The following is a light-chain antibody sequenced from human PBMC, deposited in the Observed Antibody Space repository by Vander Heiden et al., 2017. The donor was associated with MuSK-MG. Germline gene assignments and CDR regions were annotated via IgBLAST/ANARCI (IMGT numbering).Light chain of an antibody. CDR2: DTS. J-gene: IGKJ1*01. CDR1: QSVSTS. V-gene: IGKV3-11*01. CDR3: QHRRGWPWT. Sequence: EIVLTQSPATLSLPPGERATPSCRASQSVSTSLAWYQQKPGQPPRLLIYDTSNRATGIPARFSGSGSATDFTLTISSLEPEDFAVYYCQHRRGWPWTFGQGTKVEVK.